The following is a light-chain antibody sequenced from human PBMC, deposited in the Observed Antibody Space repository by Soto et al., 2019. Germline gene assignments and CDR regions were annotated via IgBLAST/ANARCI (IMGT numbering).Light chain of an antibody. CDR3: QQYNNCPPT. V-gene: IGKV3-15*01. CDR2: GAS. Sequence: EIAVAQSAATLSGSPRQRATLSCRASQSVSSNLAWYQQKPGQAPRLLIYGASTRATGIPARFSGSGSGTEFTLTISSLQSEDFAVYYCQQYNNCPPTFGQGTKVDIK. CDR1: QSVSSN. J-gene: IGKJ1*01.